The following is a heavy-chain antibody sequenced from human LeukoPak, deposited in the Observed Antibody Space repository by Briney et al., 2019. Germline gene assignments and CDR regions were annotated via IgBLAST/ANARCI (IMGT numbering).Heavy chain of an antibody. CDR2: IYNSGST. J-gene: IGHJ4*02. CDR1: GVSISSYH. CDR3: ARKDRDY. Sequence: SETLSLTCTVSGVSISSYHWSWIRQPPGKGLEWIGYIYNSGSTNYNPSLKSRVPIVDTSTNQVSLKLSSVTAADTAVYYCARKDRDYWGQGILVTVSS. V-gene: IGHV4-59*01. D-gene: IGHD2-15*01.